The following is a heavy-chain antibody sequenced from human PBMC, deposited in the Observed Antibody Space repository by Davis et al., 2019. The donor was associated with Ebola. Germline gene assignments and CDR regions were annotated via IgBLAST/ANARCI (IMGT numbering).Heavy chain of an antibody. CDR2: IYLHSRST. CDR1: GGSFRDGRHY. V-gene: IGHV4-39*01. Sequence: SETLSLTCTDSGGSFRDGRHYWGWIRQPPGKGLEWVGHIYLHSRSTYYNPSFKSRASISVDSSRNQLSLRLTSVTAADTAVYYCATLDYYDRPNTWGQGTLVTVSS. J-gene: IGHJ5*02. CDR3: ATLDYYDRPNT. D-gene: IGHD3-22*01.